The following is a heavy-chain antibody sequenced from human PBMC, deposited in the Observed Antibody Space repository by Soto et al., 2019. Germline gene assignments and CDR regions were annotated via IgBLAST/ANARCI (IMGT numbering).Heavy chain of an antibody. J-gene: IGHJ4*02. V-gene: IGHV1-2*02. Sequence: ASVKVSCKTSGYTFTDYYMHWVRHAPGQGLEWMGWINPSSGGPISAQKFQGRVTTTRDTSISTAYLELSRLRSDDTAVYYCARGGTTSLDYWGQGTQVTVSS. CDR2: INPSSGGP. CDR1: GYTFTDYY. CDR3: ARGGTTSLDY. D-gene: IGHD1-1*01.